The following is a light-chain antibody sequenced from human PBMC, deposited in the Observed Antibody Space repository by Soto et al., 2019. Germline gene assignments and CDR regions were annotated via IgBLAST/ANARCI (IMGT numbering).Light chain of an antibody. CDR1: QSISSW. V-gene: IGKV1-5*03. CDR3: QQYTSYPWT. Sequence: DIQMTQSPSTLSASVGDRVTITFLASQSISSWLAWFQQKAGKAPKLLIYEASRLESGVPSRISGSGSGTEFTLTISSLQPDDFATYYCQQYTSYPWTFGQGTKVDIK. CDR2: EAS. J-gene: IGKJ1*01.